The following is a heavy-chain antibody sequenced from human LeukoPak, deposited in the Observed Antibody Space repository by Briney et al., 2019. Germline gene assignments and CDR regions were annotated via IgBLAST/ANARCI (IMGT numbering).Heavy chain of an antibody. CDR2: IYSGGST. CDR1: GFTVSSNY. V-gene: IGHV3-66*01. Sequence: GGSLTLSCAASGFTVSSNYMSWVRQAPGKGLEWVSVIYSGGSTYYADSVKGRFTISRDNSKNTLYLQMNSLRAEDTAVYYCARGGGPLDYWGQGTLVTVSS. CDR3: ARGGGPLDY. D-gene: IGHD3-16*01. J-gene: IGHJ4*02.